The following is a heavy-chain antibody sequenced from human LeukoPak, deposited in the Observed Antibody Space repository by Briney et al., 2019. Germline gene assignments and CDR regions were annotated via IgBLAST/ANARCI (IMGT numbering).Heavy chain of an antibody. Sequence: ASVKVSCKASGYTFTGYYMHWVRQAPGQGLEWMGWINPNSGGTNYAQKFQGRVTMTTDTSISTAYMDLSRPRSDDPAVYSCARERYSASGSVYNRIDYWGQGTLVTVSS. CDR3: ARERYSASGSVYNRIDY. D-gene: IGHD3-10*01. V-gene: IGHV1-2*02. J-gene: IGHJ4*02. CDR1: GYTFTGYY. CDR2: INPNSGGT.